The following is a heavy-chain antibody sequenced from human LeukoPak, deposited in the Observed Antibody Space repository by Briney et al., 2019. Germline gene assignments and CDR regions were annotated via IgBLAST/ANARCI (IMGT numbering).Heavy chain of an antibody. J-gene: IGHJ5*02. CDR3: ARRVQRLVGTNWFDP. CDR1: GYGFGDEN. V-gene: IGHV1-2*02. Sequence: ASVKVSCKASGYGFGDENIHWVRQAPGQGLEWMGLINPNSGGTNYAQRFQGRVTMTRDTSITTVYMELSRLRSDDTAVYYCARRVQRLVGTNWFDPWGQGTMVTVSS. CDR2: INPNSGGT. D-gene: IGHD6-19*01.